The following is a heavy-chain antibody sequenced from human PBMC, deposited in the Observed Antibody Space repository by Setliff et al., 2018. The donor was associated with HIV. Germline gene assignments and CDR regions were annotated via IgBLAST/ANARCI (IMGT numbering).Heavy chain of an antibody. V-gene: IGHV3-48*03. CDR3: VREAPALRYSEWLDETGWFDP. Sequence: GGSLRLSCAASGLIFSSYEMNWVRQAPGKGLEWISFIGGHGSIIHYADSVKGRFTISRDNAKNSVYLQMHSLRVEDTAVYYCVREAPALRYSEWLDETGWFDPWGQGTQVTVSS. D-gene: IGHD3-9*01. J-gene: IGHJ5*02. CDR2: IGGHGSII. CDR1: GLIFSSYE.